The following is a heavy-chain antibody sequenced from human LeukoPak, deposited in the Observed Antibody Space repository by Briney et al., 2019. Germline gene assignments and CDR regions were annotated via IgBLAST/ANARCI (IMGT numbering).Heavy chain of an antibody. J-gene: IGHJ4*02. Sequence: GGSLRLSCAASGFTFSNNWMTWVRQAPGKGLEWVASVKKDASEKYYVDSVKGRFTISRDNAKNSLYLQMNSLRLEDTAVYYCASALIDSYDSSGYYSTPDNWGQGTLVTVSS. CDR3: ASALIDSYDSSGYYSTPDN. CDR1: GFTFSNNW. V-gene: IGHV3-7*01. CDR2: VKKDASEK. D-gene: IGHD3-22*01.